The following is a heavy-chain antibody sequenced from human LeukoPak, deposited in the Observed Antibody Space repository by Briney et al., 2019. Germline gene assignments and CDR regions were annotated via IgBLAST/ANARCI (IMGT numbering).Heavy chain of an antibody. V-gene: IGHV4-59*01. J-gene: IGHJ4*02. D-gene: IGHD5-18*01. CDR2: IYYSGST. Sequence: PSETLSLTCTVSGGSISTYYWSWIRQPPGKWLEWIGYIYYSGSTNYNPSLKSRVTISVDTSKNQFSLKVSSVTAADTAVYYCARVTIGYSYGNFDYWGQGTLVTVSS. CDR1: GGSISTYY. CDR3: ARVTIGYSYGNFDY.